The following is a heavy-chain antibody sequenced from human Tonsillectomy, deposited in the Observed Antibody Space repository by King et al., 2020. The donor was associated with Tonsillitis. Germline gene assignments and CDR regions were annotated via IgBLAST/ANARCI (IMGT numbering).Heavy chain of an antibody. CDR3: ATPRDYDRSGYPDY. CDR1: GFTFSSYG. D-gene: IGHD3-22*01. J-gene: IGHJ4*02. V-gene: IGHV3-30*03. Sequence: VQLVESGGGVVQPGRSLRLSCAASGFTFSSYGMHWVRQAPGKGLEWVAVISYDGSIKDYADSVKGRFTISRDNSKNTLYPQMNSLRAEDTAVYYCATPRDYDRSGYPDYWGQGTLVTVSS. CDR2: ISYDGSIK.